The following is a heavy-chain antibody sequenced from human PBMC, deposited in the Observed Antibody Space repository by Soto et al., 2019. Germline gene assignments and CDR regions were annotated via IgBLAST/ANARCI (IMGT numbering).Heavy chain of an antibody. CDR1: GYTFTSYA. D-gene: IGHD6-13*01. Sequence: ASVKVSCKASGYTFTSYAMHWVRQATGQGLEWMGWMNPNSGNTGYAQKFQGRVTMTRNTSISTAYMELSSLRSEDTAVYYCARVYSSSWTDFDYWGQGTLVT. CDR2: MNPNSGNT. CDR3: ARVYSSSWTDFDY. J-gene: IGHJ4*02. V-gene: IGHV1-8*02.